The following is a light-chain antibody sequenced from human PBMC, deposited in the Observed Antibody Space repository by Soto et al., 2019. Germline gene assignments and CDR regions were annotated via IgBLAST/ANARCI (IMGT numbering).Light chain of an antibody. Sequence: EIVMTQSPGTLSLSPGERATLSCRASQRGNNNYLAWYQQKPGQAPRLLIYGASSRATGIPDRFSGSGSGTDFTLTISILEPEDFAVDYCHQYGSAPYTSGQGTKLEIK. V-gene: IGKV3-20*01. CDR1: QRGNNNY. J-gene: IGKJ2*01. CDR3: HQYGSAPYT. CDR2: GAS.